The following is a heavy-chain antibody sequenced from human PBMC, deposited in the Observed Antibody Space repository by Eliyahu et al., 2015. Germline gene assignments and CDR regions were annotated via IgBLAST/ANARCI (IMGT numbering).Heavy chain of an antibody. CDR1: GYTFTYRY. Sequence: QMQLVQSGAEVKKTGSSVKVSCKASGYTFTYRYLHWVRQAPGQALEWMGWITPFNGNTNYAQKFQDRVTITRDRSMSTAYMELSSLRSEDTAMYYCASTYGSGSYYGRFDPWGQGTLVTVSS. CDR2: ITPFNGNT. J-gene: IGHJ5*02. D-gene: IGHD3-10*01. V-gene: IGHV1-45*02. CDR3: ASTYGSGSYYGRFDP.